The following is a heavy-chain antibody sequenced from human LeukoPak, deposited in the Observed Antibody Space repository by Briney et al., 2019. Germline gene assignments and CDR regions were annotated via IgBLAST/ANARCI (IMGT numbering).Heavy chain of an antibody. Sequence: PSETLSLTCTVSGGSTASSSHYCGWIRQSPGKGLEWIAIMYYTGSTYYNPPLRSRVSISVDTSRNQFSLKLTSVTAADTAVYYCARHRIQPPVLMDVWGQGTTVTVSS. J-gene: IGHJ6*02. CDR2: MYYTGST. V-gene: IGHV4-39*01. CDR1: GGSTASSSHY. CDR3: ARHRIQPPVLMDV. D-gene: IGHD5-18*01.